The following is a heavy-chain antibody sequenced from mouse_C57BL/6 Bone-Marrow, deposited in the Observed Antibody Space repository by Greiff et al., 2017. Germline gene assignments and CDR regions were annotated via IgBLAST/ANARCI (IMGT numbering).Heavy chain of an antibody. CDR2: IYPGSGST. Sequence: VQLQQPGAELVKPGASVKMSCKASGYTFTSYWITWVKQRPGQGLAWIGDIYPGSGSTNYTEKFKSKATLTVDTSSSTAYMQLSSLTSEDSAVDYCAREGGGGYYDDYAMDYWGQGTSVTVSS. V-gene: IGHV1-55*01. D-gene: IGHD2-3*01. CDR3: AREGGGGYYDDYAMDY. J-gene: IGHJ4*01. CDR1: GYTFTSYW.